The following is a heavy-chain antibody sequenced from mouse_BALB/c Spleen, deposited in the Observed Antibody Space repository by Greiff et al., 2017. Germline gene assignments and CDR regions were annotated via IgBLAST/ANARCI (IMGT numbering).Heavy chain of an antibody. CDR1: GFTFSSFG. V-gene: IGHV5-17*02. D-gene: IGHD1-2*01. J-gene: IGHJ3*01. CDR2: ISSGSSTI. Sequence: EVKLVESGGGLVQPGGSRKLSCAASGFTFSSFGMHWVRQAPEKGLEWVAYISSGSSTIYYADTVKGRFTISRDNPKNTLFLQMTSLRSEDTAMYYCARERKITTATGWFAYWGQGTLVTVSA. CDR3: ARERKITTATGWFAY.